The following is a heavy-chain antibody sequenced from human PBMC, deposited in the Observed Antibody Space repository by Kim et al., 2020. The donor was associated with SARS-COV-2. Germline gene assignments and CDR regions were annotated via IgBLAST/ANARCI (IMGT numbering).Heavy chain of an antibody. V-gene: IGHV3-48*03. CDR2: ISSSGSTI. J-gene: IGHJ6*02. D-gene: IGHD6-13*01. CDR1: GFTFSSYE. CDR3: ARQGDSSSWGPLEYYGMDV. Sequence: GGSLRLSCAASGFTFSSYEMNWVRQAPGKGLEWVSYISSSGSTIYYADSVKGRFTISRDNAKNSLYLQMNSLRAEDTAVYYCARQGDSSSWGPLEYYGMDVWGQGTTVTVSS.